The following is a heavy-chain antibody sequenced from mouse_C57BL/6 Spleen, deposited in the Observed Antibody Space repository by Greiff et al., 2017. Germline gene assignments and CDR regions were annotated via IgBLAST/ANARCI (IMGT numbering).Heavy chain of an antibody. CDR3: ARRGIYYGNYAY. CDR2: IDPSDSYT. D-gene: IGHD2-1*01. CDR1: GYTFTSYW. V-gene: IGHV1-50*01. J-gene: IGHJ2*01. Sequence: VQLQQSGAELVKPGASVKLSCKASGYTFTSYWMQWVKQRPGQGLEWIGEIDPSDSYTNYNQKFKGKATLTVDTSSSTAYMQLSSLTSEDSAVYYCARRGIYYGNYAYWGQGTTLTVSS.